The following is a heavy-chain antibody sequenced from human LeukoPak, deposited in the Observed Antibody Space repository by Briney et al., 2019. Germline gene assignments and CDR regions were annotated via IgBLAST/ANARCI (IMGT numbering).Heavy chain of an antibody. CDR3: ARAVNGDLDY. CDR2: ISSSSSYI. CDR1: GFTFSSYS. D-gene: IGHD4-17*01. V-gene: IGHV3-21*01. Sequence: GGSLRLSCAASGFTFSSYSMNWVRQAPGKGLEWVSSISSSSSYIYYADSVKGRFTISRDNAKNSLSLQMNSLRAEDTAVYYCARAVNGDLDYWGQGTLVTVSS. J-gene: IGHJ4*02.